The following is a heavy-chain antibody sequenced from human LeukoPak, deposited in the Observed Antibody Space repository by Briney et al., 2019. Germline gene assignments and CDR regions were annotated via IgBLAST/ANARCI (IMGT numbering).Heavy chain of an antibody. CDR3: ARDDRLLRFGGVSGDYYYGVDV. CDR1: GFSFSSYW. CDR2: ISSSSSTI. D-gene: IGHD3-10*01. J-gene: IGHJ6*02. Sequence: GGSLRLSCAASGFSFSSYWMSWVRQAPGKGLEWVSYISSSSSTIYYADSVKGRFTISRDNAKNSLYLQMNSLRAEDTAVYYCARDDRLLRFGGVSGDYYYGVDVWGQGTTVTVSS. V-gene: IGHV3-48*04.